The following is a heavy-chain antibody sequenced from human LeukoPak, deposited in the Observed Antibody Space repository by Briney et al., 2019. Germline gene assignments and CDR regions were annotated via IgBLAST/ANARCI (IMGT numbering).Heavy chain of an antibody. CDR3: ARGGIIT. CDR2: ISSSGGTI. V-gene: IGHV3-48*01. J-gene: IGHJ4*02. CDR1: GFTFSSYT. Sequence: PGGSLRLSCAASGFTFSSYTMSWVRQAPGKGLEWVSYISSSGGTIYYADSMKGRFTISRNNAKNSLYLQMDRLRAEDTAVYYCARGGIITGGQGTLVTVSS. D-gene: IGHD3-10*01.